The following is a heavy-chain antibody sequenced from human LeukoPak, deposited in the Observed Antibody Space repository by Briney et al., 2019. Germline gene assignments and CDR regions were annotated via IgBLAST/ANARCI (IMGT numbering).Heavy chain of an antibody. J-gene: IGHJ4*02. Sequence: QTGGSLRLSCVASGSTFSSYAMSWVRQAPGKGLEWVSLISGDGFNTYYADSVEGRFTISRDHSKNSLFLQMNSLTTEDTALYYCVAAPLDYYDRSGHFDYWGQGALVIVSS. D-gene: IGHD3-22*01. CDR3: VAAPLDYYDRSGHFDY. V-gene: IGHV3-43*02. CDR2: ISGDGFNT. CDR1: GSTFSSYA.